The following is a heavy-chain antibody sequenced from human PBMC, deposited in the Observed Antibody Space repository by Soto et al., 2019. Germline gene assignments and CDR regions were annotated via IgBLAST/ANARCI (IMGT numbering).Heavy chain of an antibody. CDR2: INPNSGGT. CDR1: GYTFTGYY. J-gene: IGHJ5*02. CDR3: ASRIAVAGGDWFDP. Sequence: ASVKVSCKASGYTFTGYYMHWVRQAPGQGLEWMGWINPNSGGTNYAQKFQGRVTMTRDTSISTAYMELSRLRSDDTAVYYCASRIAVAGGDWFDPWGQGTRVTVSS. V-gene: IGHV1-2*02. D-gene: IGHD6-19*01.